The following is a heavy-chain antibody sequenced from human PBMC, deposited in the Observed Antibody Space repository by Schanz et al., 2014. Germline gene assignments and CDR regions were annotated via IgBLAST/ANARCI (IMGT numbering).Heavy chain of an antibody. V-gene: IGHV3-7*01. CDR2: IKQDGSEK. CDR1: GFTFSSYW. J-gene: IGHJ4*02. D-gene: IGHD7-27*01. Sequence: VQLVESGGGLVKPGGSLRLSRAASGFTFSSYWMSWVRQAPGEGLEWVANIKQDGSEKYYVDSVKGRFTISRDNAKNSLYLQMNSLRPEDTAVYYCAKYGGELGVSFEYWGQGTLVTVSS. CDR3: AKYGGELGVSFEY.